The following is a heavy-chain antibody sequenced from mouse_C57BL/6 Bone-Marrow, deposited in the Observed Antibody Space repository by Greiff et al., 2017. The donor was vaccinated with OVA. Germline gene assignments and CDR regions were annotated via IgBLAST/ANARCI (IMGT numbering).Heavy chain of an antibody. Sequence: VHVKQSGAELVRPGASVKLSCTASGFNIKDDYMYWVKQRPEQGLEWIGWIDPENGDTEYASKFQGKATITADTSSNTAYLQLSSLTSEDTAVYYCTTFDYDVWFAYWGQGTLVTVSA. CDR2: IDPENGDT. CDR3: TTFDYDVWFAY. CDR1: GFNIKDDY. J-gene: IGHJ3*01. D-gene: IGHD2-4*01. V-gene: IGHV14-4*01.